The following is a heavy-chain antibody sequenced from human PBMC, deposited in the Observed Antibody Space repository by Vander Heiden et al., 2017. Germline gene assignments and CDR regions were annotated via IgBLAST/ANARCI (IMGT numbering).Heavy chain of an antibody. CDR3: TTDPSDFLGY. V-gene: IGHV3-15*07. D-gene: IGHD3-3*01. CDR1: GFTFSNAW. Sequence: EVHLVESGGGLVKPGGSLRVCCAASGFTFSNAWMHWVRQAPGKGLEWVGRIKSKADGGTTDYAAPVKGRFTISRDDSKNTLYLQMNSLKTEDTAVYYCTTDPSDFLGYWGQGTLVTVSS. J-gene: IGHJ4*02. CDR2: IKSKADGGTT.